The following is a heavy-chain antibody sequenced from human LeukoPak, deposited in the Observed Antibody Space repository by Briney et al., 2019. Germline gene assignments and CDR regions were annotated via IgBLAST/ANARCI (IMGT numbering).Heavy chain of an antibody. J-gene: IGHJ4*02. CDR1: GFTFRSYG. V-gene: IGHV3-23*01. D-gene: IGHD2-15*01. Sequence: GGSLRLSCAASGFTFRSYGMSWVRQAPGKGLEWVSIISGSGTTTDYADSVKGRFTISRDNSKNTLYLQMNSLRAEDTAVYYCAKGVRPVVAATYFDYWGQGTLVTVP. CDR3: AKGVRPVVAATYFDY. CDR2: ISGSGTTT.